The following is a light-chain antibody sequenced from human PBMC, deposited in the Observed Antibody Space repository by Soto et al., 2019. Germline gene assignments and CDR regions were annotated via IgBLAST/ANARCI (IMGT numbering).Light chain of an antibody. V-gene: IGKV3-15*01. Sequence: EIVMTQSPATLSVSPGERATLSCRASQSVSSNLAWYQQKPCQAPRLLIYGASTRATGIPARFSGSGSGTEFTLTISSLQSEDFAVYYCQQYNNWPSTFGQGTKVESK. CDR2: GAS. CDR3: QQYNNWPST. J-gene: IGKJ1*01. CDR1: QSVSSN.